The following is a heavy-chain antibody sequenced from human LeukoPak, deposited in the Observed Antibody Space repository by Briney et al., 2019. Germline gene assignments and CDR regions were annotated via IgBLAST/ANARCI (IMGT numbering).Heavy chain of an antibody. V-gene: IGHV1-69*05. CDR2: VIPLFGRA. D-gene: IGHD3-16*01. CDR1: GGTFRNYA. Sequence: SVKVSCKASGGTFRNYAFNWVRQAPGQGLEWMGVVIPLFGRANYAQKFQGSVTITTDESTSTAYMELSSLRSEDTAVYYCSRGGAPSHSIMDVWGKGTTSPSPQ. J-gene: IGHJ6*04. CDR3: SRGGAPSHSIMDV.